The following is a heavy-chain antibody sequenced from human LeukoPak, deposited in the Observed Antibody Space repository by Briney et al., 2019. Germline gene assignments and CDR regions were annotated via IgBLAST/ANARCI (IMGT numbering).Heavy chain of an antibody. J-gene: IGHJ5*02. CDR1: GFTFSSYS. Sequence: GGSLRLPCAASGFTFSSYSMNWVRQAPGKGLEWVSYISSSSSTIYYADSVKGRFTISRDNAKNSLYLQMNSLRAEDTAVYYCARFSRTNWFDPWGQGTLVTVSS. V-gene: IGHV3-48*01. CDR2: ISSSSSTI. CDR3: ARFSRTNWFDP. D-gene: IGHD2-8*01.